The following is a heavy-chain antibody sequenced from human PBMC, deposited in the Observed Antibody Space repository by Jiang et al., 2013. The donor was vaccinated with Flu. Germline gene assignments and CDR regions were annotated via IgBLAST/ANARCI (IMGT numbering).Heavy chain of an antibody. Sequence: GAEVKKPGASVKVSCKASGYIFSTFGINWVRQAPGQGLEWMGWISPYNGFTNYAQNLQGRVTMTTDTSTNTAYVELRSLRSDDTAVYYCARVSGGAPVYYFDYWGQGVLVTVSS. CDR1: GYIFSTFG. D-gene: IGHD2-8*02. CDR3: ARVSGGAPVYYFDY. V-gene: IGHV1-18*01. J-gene: IGHJ4*02. CDR2: ISPYNGFT.